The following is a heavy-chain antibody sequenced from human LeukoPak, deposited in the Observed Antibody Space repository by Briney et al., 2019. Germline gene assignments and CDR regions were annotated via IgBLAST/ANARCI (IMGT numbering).Heavy chain of an antibody. V-gene: IGHV3-30-3*01. CDR1: GFTFSSYA. CDR3: ARAAWDYYDSSGYYYDY. Sequence: GGSLRLSCAASGFTFSSYAMHWVRQAPGKGLEWVAVISYDGSNKYYADSVKGRFTISRDNSKNTLYLQMNSLRAEDPAVYYCARAAWDYYDSSGYYYDYWGQGTLVTVSS. D-gene: IGHD3-22*01. J-gene: IGHJ4*02. CDR2: ISYDGSNK.